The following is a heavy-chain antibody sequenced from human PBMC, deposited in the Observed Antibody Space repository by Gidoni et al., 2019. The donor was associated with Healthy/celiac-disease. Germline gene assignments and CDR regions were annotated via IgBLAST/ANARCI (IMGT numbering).Heavy chain of an antibody. J-gene: IGHJ3*02. CDR2: INHSGSP. Sequence: EWIGEINHSGSPNYNPTLKSRVTISVDTSKNQFSLKLSSVTDADTAVYYCARADDYGGNAGAFDIWGQGTMVTVSS. V-gene: IGHV4-34*01. CDR3: ARADDYGGNAGAFDI. D-gene: IGHD4-17*01.